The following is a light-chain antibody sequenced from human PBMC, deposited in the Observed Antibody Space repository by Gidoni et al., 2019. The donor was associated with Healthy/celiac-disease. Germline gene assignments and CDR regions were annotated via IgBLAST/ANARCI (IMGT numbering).Light chain of an antibody. CDR3: CSYAGSTTWV. CDR2: EGS. V-gene: IGLV2-23*01. CDR1: SSDVGSYNL. Sequence: PGQSITISCTGTSSDVGSYNLVSWYQQHPGKAPKLMIYEGSKRPSGVSNRFSGSKSGNTASLTISGLQAEDAADYYCCSYAGSTTWVFGGGTKLTVL. J-gene: IGLJ2*01.